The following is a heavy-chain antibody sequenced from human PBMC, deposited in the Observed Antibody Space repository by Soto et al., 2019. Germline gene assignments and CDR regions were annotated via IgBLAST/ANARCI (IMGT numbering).Heavy chain of an antibody. CDR1: GFTFSSYG. CDR3: ARDLGIFGVVNYYFDY. Sequence: QVQLVESGGGVVQPGRSLRLSCAASGFTFSSYGMHWVRQAPGKGLEWVAVIWYDGSNKYYANSVMGRFTISRDNSKNTLYLQMNSLGAEDTAVYYCARDLGIFGVVNYYFDYWGQGTLVSVSS. D-gene: IGHD3-3*01. CDR2: IWYDGSNK. V-gene: IGHV3-33*01. J-gene: IGHJ4*02.